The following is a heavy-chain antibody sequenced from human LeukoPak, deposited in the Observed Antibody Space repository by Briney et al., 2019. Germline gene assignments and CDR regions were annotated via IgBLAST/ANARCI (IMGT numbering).Heavy chain of an antibody. Sequence: PSETLSLTCTVSGGSISSSSYYWGWIRQPPGKGLEWIASIYYSGTTYYSPSLKSRVTISIDTSKNQFSLKVSSVPAADTAVYYCARGSEVQLWPYYYSGMDVWGQGTTVTVSS. CDR3: ARGSEVQLWPYYYSGMDV. J-gene: IGHJ6*02. D-gene: IGHD5-18*01. CDR2: IYYSGTT. V-gene: IGHV4-39*01. CDR1: GGSISSSSYY.